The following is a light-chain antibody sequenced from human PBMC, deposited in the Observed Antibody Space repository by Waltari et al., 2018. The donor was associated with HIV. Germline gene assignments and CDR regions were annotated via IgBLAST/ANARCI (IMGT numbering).Light chain of an antibody. Sequence: YELTQAPSVSVAPGQTARIICEGNNIGSTSVHWYQQKAGQAQTVVVHHDSDRPSEIPARFSGSDSENTATLAISGVEAGDEADYYCQVWDTFSEHRVFGGGTKLTVL. CDR2: HDS. CDR1: NIGSTS. CDR3: QVWDTFSEHRV. J-gene: IGLJ3*02. V-gene: IGLV3-21*02.